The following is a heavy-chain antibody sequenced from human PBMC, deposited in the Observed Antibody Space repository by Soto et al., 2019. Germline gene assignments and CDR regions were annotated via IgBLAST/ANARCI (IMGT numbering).Heavy chain of an antibody. CDR3: ARGANSGSYLGYGLDV. Sequence: QVQVVESGGGVVQPGRSLRLSCGASGFTFSNYAVHWVRQAPGKGLEWVSVISYDGDNKYYADSVKGRFTISRDNSKNTLYLQMDSLRAEDTAVYYCARGANSGSYLGYGLDVWGQGTTVTVSS. D-gene: IGHD1-26*01. CDR2: ISYDGDNK. J-gene: IGHJ6*02. V-gene: IGHV3-30-3*01. CDR1: GFTFSNYA.